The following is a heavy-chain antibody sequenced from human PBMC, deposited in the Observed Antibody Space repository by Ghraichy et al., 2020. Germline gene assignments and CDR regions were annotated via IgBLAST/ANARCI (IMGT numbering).Heavy chain of an antibody. V-gene: IGHV3-48*02. Sequence: GESLNISCAASGFTFSSYSMNWVRQAPGKGLEWVSYISSSSSTIYYADSVKGRFTISRDNAKNSLYLQMNSLRDEDTAVYYCARKLGYCSSISCLDFDYWGQGTLVTVSS. D-gene: IGHD2-2*01. CDR1: GFTFSSYS. CDR3: ARKLGYCSSISCLDFDY. CDR2: ISSSSSTI. J-gene: IGHJ4*02.